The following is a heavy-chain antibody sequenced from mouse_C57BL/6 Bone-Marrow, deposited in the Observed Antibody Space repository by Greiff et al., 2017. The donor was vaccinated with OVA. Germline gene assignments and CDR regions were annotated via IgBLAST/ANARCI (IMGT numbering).Heavy chain of an antibody. CDR2: IDPSGSYT. Sequence: VQLQQSGAELVRPGPSVKLSCKASGYTFTSYWMHWVPQRPGQGLAWIGVIDPSGSYTNYKQKFKGKATLTVDTSSSTAYMQLSSLTSEDSAVYYCARGDYYGSSYWYFDVWGTGTTVTVSS. CDR3: ARGDYYGSSYWYFDV. J-gene: IGHJ1*03. D-gene: IGHD1-1*01. CDR1: GYTFTSYW. V-gene: IGHV1-59*01.